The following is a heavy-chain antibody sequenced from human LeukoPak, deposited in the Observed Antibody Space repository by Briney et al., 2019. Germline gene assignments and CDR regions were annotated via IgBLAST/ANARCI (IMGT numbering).Heavy chain of an antibody. J-gene: IGHJ4*02. V-gene: IGHV3-21*01. CDR2: ISSSSSYI. CDR3: ARKGGRYSYGFDY. D-gene: IGHD5-18*01. Sequence: GGSLRLSCAASGFTFSSYSMNWVRQAPGKGLEWVSSISSSSSYIYYADSVKGRFTISRDNAKNSLYLQMNSLRAEYTAVYYCARKGGRYSYGFDYWGQGTLVTVSS. CDR1: GFTFSSYS.